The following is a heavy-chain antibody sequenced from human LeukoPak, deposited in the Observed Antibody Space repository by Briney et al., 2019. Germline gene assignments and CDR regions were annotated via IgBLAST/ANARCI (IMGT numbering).Heavy chain of an antibody. CDR3: ARSLGGHSSGWFYLDY. Sequence: GGSLRLSCAASGFSFRNYRMHWVRQAPGKGLEWVSSVSSGSGYVFYAESVKGRFTISRDNAKDSLHLQLSSLTAEDTAVYYCARSLGGHSSGWFYLDYWGLGTLVTVSS. CDR2: VSSGSGYV. V-gene: IGHV3-21*01. J-gene: IGHJ4*02. D-gene: IGHD6-19*01. CDR1: GFSFRNYR.